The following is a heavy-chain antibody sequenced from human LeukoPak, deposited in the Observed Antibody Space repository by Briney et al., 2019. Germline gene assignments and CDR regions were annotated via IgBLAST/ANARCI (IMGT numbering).Heavy chain of an antibody. V-gene: IGHV3-23*01. CDR3: AKEIDSSWQD. CDR2: ISGSGGST. D-gene: IGHD6-13*01. Sequence: GGSLRLSCAASGFTFSSYAMSWVRQAPGKGLEWVSAISGSGGSTYYADSVKGRFSISRDNSRNTLYLQLNSLRAEDTAIYYCAKEIDSSWQDWGQGTLVTVSS. CDR1: GFTFSSYA. J-gene: IGHJ4*02.